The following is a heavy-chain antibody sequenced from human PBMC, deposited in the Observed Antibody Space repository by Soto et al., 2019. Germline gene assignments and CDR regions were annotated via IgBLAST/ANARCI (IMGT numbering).Heavy chain of an antibody. CDR2: IHYSGTS. CDR1: GGSISSYY. CDR3: ARVAYGDYADY. D-gene: IGHD4-17*01. Sequence: SETLSLTCAVSGGSISSYYWSWIRQPPGKGLEWIGYIHYSGTSHYNPSLMSRVTMSVDTSKNQLSLKLTSVTAADTAVYYCARVAYGDYADYWGQGTLVTVSS. V-gene: IGHV4-59*01. J-gene: IGHJ4*02.